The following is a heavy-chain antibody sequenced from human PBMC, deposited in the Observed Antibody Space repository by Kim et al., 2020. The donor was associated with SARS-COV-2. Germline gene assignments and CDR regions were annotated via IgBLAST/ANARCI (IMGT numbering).Heavy chain of an antibody. CDR3: ARGLLRSRHYYDSSGPQEGFDY. V-gene: IGHV1-46*01. Sequence: ASVKVSCKASGYTFTSYYMHWVRQAPGQGLEWMGIINPSGGSTSYAQKFQGRVTMTRDTSTSTVYMELSSLRSEDTAVYYCARGLLRSRHYYDSSGPQEGFDYWGQGTLVTVSS. J-gene: IGHJ4*02. CDR2: INPSGGST. D-gene: IGHD3-22*01. CDR1: GYTFTSYY.